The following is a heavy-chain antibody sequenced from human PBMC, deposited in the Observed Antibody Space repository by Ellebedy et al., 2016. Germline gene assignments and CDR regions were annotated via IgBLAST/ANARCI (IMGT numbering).Heavy chain of an antibody. CDR1: GFTFSDYY. D-gene: IGHD3-10*01. Sequence: GGSLRLXXAASGFTFSDYYMSWVRQAPGKGLEWVSDIYSGGNINYADSVKGRFTISRDNAKNTLYLQMNSLRAEDTAVYYCAKCMVRGDYGMDVWGQGTTVTVSS. CDR2: IYSGGNI. V-gene: IGHV3-53*01. CDR3: AKCMVRGDYGMDV. J-gene: IGHJ6*02.